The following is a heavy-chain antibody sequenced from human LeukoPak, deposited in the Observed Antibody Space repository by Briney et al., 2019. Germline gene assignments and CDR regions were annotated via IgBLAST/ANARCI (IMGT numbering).Heavy chain of an antibody. CDR2: ISGGGDIT. Sequence: GGSLRLSCAASGFNFANHAMSWVRQTPGKGLEWVSAISGGGDITYYADSVAGRFTISRDNSKDTLFLQMHSLRPGDTAVYYCVREDTPATANYWGQGTLVTISS. V-gene: IGHV3-23*01. CDR3: VREDTPATANY. D-gene: IGHD2-21*02. CDR1: GFNFANHA. J-gene: IGHJ4*02.